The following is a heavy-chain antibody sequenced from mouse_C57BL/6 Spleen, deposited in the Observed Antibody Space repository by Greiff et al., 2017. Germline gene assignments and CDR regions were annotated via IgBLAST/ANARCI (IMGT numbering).Heavy chain of an antibody. V-gene: IGHV1-74*01. Sequence: QVQLQQPGAELVKPGASVKVSCKASGYTFTSYWMHWVKQRPGQGLEWIGRIHPSDSDTNYNQKFKGKATLTVDNSSSTAYMQLSSLTSEDSAVYYCAIPPIPYAMDYWGQGTSVTVSS. D-gene: IGHD6-5*01. CDR3: AIPPIPYAMDY. J-gene: IGHJ4*01. CDR1: GYTFTSYW. CDR2: IHPSDSDT.